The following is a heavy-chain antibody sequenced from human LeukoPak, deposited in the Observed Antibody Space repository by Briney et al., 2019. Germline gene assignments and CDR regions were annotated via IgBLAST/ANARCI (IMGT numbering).Heavy chain of an antibody. CDR2: IYPGDSDT. J-gene: IGHJ3*02. CDR1: GESFTDYW. CDR3: ARPLLRYFDTHAFDI. Sequence: GASLQISCTGSGESFTDYWIGWVRQLPGKGLEWMGIIYPGDSDTRYSPSFHGQVTMSVDKSINTAYLQWSSLKASDTAVYYCARPLLRYFDTHAFDIWGQGTMVTVSS. V-gene: IGHV5-51*01. D-gene: IGHD3-9*01.